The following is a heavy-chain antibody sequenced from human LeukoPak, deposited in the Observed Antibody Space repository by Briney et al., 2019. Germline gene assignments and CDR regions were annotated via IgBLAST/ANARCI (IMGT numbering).Heavy chain of an antibody. D-gene: IGHD3-22*01. CDR2: ISYDGSNK. V-gene: IGHV3-30-3*01. Sequence: GGSLRLSCAASGFTFSSYAMHWVRQAPAKGLEWVAVISYDGSNKYYADSVKGRFTISRDNSKNTLYLQMNSLRAEDTAVYYCARDPSPEVVVISWFDPWGQGTLVTVSS. CDR3: ARDPSPEVVVISWFDP. CDR1: GFTFSSYA. J-gene: IGHJ5*02.